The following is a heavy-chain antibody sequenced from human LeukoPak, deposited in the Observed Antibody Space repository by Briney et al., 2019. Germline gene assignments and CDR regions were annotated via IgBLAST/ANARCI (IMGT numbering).Heavy chain of an antibody. CDR1: GGSLITYY. CDR2: VYTNGGT. D-gene: IGHD6-19*01. V-gene: IGHV4-4*07. Sequence: PSETLSLTCTVSGGSLITYYWNWIRQPAGKGLECIGRVYTNGGTNYNPSLKSRLTVSVDTSKNQFSLSLSSVTAAVTAVYYCASGSDSIGYSGGGILDYWGQGILVTVSS. J-gene: IGHJ4*02. CDR3: ASGSDSIGYSGGGILDY.